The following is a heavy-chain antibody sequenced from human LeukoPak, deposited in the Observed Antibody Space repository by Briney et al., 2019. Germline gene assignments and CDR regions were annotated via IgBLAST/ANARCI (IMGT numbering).Heavy chain of an antibody. D-gene: IGHD2-21*02. CDR2: IKQDGSEK. V-gene: IGHV3-7*01. J-gene: IGHJ4*02. CDR1: GFTFSSYW. CDR3: TTGYCGGDCRGDY. Sequence: GGSLRLSCAASGFTFSSYWMSWVRQAPGKGLEWVANIKQDGSEKYYVDSVKGRFTISRDNAKNSLFLQMNSLRAEDTAVYYCTTGYCGGDCRGDYWGQGTLVTVSS.